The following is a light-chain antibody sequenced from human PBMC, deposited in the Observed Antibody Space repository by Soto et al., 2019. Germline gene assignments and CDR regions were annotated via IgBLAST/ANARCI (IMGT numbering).Light chain of an antibody. V-gene: IGKV1-39*01. CDR3: QQSYSTPPFT. J-gene: IGKJ3*01. CDR2: EAS. Sequence: DIQMTPSPSPLSASVGDRVDITCRTSQSVSSYLNWYQAKPGKAPKLLIYEASSLESGVPSRFSGSGSGTDFTLTISSLQPEDSATYYCQQSYSTPPFTFGPGTRVDI. CDR1: QSVSSY.